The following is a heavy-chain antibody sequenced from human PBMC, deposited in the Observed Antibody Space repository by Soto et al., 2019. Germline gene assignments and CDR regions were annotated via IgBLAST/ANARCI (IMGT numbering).Heavy chain of an antibody. Sequence: SETLSLTCTVSGGSISSGGYYWSWIRQHPGKGLEWIGYIYYSGSTYYNPSLKSRVTISVDTSKNQFSLKLSSVTAAETAVYYCARDGTPGYYGSGSYIPIYYYYMDVWGKGTTVTVSS. CDR1: GGSISSGGYY. J-gene: IGHJ6*03. D-gene: IGHD3-10*01. CDR2: IYYSGST. CDR3: ARDGTPGYYGSGSYIPIYYYYMDV. V-gene: IGHV4-31*03.